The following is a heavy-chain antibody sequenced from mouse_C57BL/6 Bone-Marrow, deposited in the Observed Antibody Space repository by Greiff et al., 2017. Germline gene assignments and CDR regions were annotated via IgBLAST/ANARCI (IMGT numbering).Heavy chain of an antibody. J-gene: IGHJ1*03. Sequence: VKLQESGAELARPGASVKMSCKASGYTFTSYTMHWVKQRPGQGLEWIGYINPSSGYTKYNQKFKDKATLTADKSSSTAYMQLSSLTSEDSAVYYCAREAYWYFDVWGTGTTVTVSS. CDR3: AREAYWYFDV. CDR1: GYTFTSYT. CDR2: INPSSGYT. V-gene: IGHV1-4*01.